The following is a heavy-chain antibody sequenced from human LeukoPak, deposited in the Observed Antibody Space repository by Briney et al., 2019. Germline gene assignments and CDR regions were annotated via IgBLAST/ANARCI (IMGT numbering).Heavy chain of an antibody. D-gene: IGHD3-9*01. J-gene: IGHJ6*02. CDR2: IIPIFGTA. CDR1: GGTFSSYA. CDR3: ARATNYDILTGPPADSSYYYGMDV. V-gene: IGHV1-69*13. Sequence: GASVKVSCKASGGTFSSYAISWVRQAPGQGLEWMGGIIPIFGTANYAQKFQGRVTITADESTSTAYMELSSLRSEDTAVYYCARATNYDILTGPPADSSYYYGMDVWGQGTTVTVSS.